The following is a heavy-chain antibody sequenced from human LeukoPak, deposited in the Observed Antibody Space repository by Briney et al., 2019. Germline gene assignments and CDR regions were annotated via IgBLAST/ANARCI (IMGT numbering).Heavy chain of an antibody. J-gene: IGHJ6*03. Sequence: GFLRLSCAASGFTFSSYSMNWVRQAPGKGLEWVSYISSSSSTIYYADSVKGRFTISRDNAKNSLYLQMNSLRAEDTAVYYCAREFDYGDSRSYYMDVWGKGTTVTVSS. CDR1: GFTFSSYS. D-gene: IGHD4-17*01. CDR3: AREFDYGDSRSYYMDV. CDR2: ISSSSSTI. V-gene: IGHV3-48*04.